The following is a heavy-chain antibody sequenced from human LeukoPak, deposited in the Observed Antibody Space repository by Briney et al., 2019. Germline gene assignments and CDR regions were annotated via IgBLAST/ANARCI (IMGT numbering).Heavy chain of an antibody. CDR1: GFTFSSYS. CDR3: ARAGSYSGAFDI. D-gene: IGHD3-10*01. Sequence: GGSLRLSCAASGFTFSSYSTNWVRQAPGKGLEWVSSISSSSSYIYYADSVKGRFTISRDNAKNSLYLQMNSLRAEDTAVYYCARAGSYSGAFDIWGQGTMVTVSS. CDR2: ISSSSSYI. V-gene: IGHV3-21*01. J-gene: IGHJ3*02.